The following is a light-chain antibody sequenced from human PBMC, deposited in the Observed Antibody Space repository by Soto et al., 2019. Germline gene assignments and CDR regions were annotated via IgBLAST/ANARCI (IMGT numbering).Light chain of an antibody. Sequence: EIVLTQSPGTLSLSPGERATLSCRASQSVSSRSLAWYQQKPGQAPRLLIYGASSRATGIPDRCSGSGSGTDFTLTISRLEPEDLAVYYCQQQGSSPLTFGGGTKGEIK. J-gene: IGKJ4*01. CDR1: QSVSSRS. V-gene: IGKV3-20*01. CDR2: GAS. CDR3: QQQGSSPLT.